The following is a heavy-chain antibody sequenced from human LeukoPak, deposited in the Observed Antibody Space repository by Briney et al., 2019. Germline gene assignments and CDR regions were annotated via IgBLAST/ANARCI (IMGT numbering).Heavy chain of an antibody. CDR2: IYYSGST. CDR3: ARDVVAAVGSFDY. D-gene: IGHD6-13*01. V-gene: IGHV4-59*12. CDR1: GFTFSSYG. J-gene: IGHJ4*02. Sequence: GSLRLSCAASGFTFSSYGMSWVRQAPGKGVEWIGYIYYSGSTNYNPSLKSRVTMSVDTSKNQFFLKLSSVTAADTAVYYCARDVVAAVGSFDYWGQGILVTVSS.